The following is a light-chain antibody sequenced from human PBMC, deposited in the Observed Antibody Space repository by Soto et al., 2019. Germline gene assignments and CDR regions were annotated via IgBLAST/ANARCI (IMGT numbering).Light chain of an antibody. CDR3: QHTNSFPLS. CDR2: AAS. J-gene: IGKJ4*01. CDR1: QGTSSW. Sequence: DIQMPQSPSSVSASVADRVTITCRASQGTSSWLAWYQHKPGKAPKLLIYAASSLQSGVTSRFSGSGSGTDFTLTISSLQPEDFATYYCQHTNSFPLSLGGGTKVEIK. V-gene: IGKV1-12*01.